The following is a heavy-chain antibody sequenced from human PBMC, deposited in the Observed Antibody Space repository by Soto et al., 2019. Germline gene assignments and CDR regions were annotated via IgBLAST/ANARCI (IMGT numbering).Heavy chain of an antibody. CDR2: IYYSGST. J-gene: IGHJ6*02. CDR3: ASATLRFPSGMDV. CDR1: GFTFSSYA. V-gene: IGHV4-59*01. D-gene: IGHD5-12*01. Sequence: GSLRLSCAASGFTFSSYAMSWVRQAPGKGLEWIGYIYYSGSTNYNPSLKSRVTISVDTSKNQFSLKLSSVTAADTAVYYCASATLRFPSGMDVWGQGTTVTVSS.